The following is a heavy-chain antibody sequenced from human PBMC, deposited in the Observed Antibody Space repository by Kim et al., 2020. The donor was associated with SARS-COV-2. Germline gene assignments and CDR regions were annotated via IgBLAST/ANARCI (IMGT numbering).Heavy chain of an antibody. V-gene: IGHV3-53*01. D-gene: IGHD5-12*01. CDR1: GFTVSSNY. CDR2: IYSGGST. J-gene: IGHJ4*02. CDR3: ARSKGGVWLSRYYFDY. Sequence: GGSLRLSCAASGFTVSSNYMSWVRQAPGKGLEWVSVIYSGGSTYYADSVKGRFTISRDNSKNTLYLQMNSLRAEDTAVYYCARSKGGVWLSRYYFDYWGQGTLVTISS.